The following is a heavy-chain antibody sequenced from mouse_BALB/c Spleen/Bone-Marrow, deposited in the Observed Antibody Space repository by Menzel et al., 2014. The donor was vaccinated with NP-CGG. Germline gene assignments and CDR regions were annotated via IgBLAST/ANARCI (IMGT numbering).Heavy chain of an antibody. V-gene: IGHV5-17*02. CDR1: GFTFSRFG. J-gene: IGHJ4*01. Sequence: EVKLVESGGGLVQPGGSRKLSCAASGFTFSRFGIHWVRQAPEKGLEWVAYISSGSSTIYYADTVKGRFTISRDNPKNNMFLQMTSLRSEDTAMYYYARSRYGDYYDMDYWGQGTSVTVPS. CDR2: ISSGSSTI. D-gene: IGHD2-10*02. CDR3: ARSRYGDYYDMDY.